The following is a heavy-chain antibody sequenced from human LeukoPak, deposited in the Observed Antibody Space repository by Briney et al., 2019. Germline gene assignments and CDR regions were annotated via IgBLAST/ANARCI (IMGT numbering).Heavy chain of an antibody. CDR3: AKDVVAGSYYQYFDY. Sequence: GGSLRLSCAASGFTFSSYAMSWVRQAPGKGLEWVSAISGSGGSTYYADSVKGRFTISRDNSKNTLYLQMNSLRAEDTAVYYCAKDVVAGSYYQYFDYWGQGTLVTVSS. J-gene: IGHJ4*02. CDR2: ISGSGGST. CDR1: GFTFSSYA. V-gene: IGHV3-23*01. D-gene: IGHD1-26*01.